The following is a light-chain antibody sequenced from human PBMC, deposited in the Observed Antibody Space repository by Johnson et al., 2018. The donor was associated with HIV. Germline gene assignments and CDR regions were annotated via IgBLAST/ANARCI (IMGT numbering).Light chain of an antibody. CDR1: SSNIGNNY. Sequence: TQPPSVSAAPGQKVTISCSGSSSNIGNNYVSWYQQFPGTAPKLLIYENNKRPSGIPDRFSGSKSGTSPTLGITGLQTGDEADYYCGTWDGSLSAGVFGTGTKVTVL. CDR2: ENN. CDR3: GTWDGSLSAGV. V-gene: IGLV1-51*02. J-gene: IGLJ1*01.